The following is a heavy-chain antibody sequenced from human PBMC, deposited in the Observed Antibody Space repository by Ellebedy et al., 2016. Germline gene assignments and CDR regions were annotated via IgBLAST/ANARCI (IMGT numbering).Heavy chain of an antibody. V-gene: IGHV4-59*02. CDR2: VFNTGAN. CDR3: AKWNGAWNAFDV. Sequence: SETLSLTCNVFGGSVSSDYWNWIRRPPGKGLEWIGFVFNTGANLYNPSLKSRVTMSVDTAKRQISLRLMSVTAADTAVYYCAKWNGAWNAFDVWGLGTMVTVSS. CDR1: GGSVSSDY. J-gene: IGHJ3*01. D-gene: IGHD1-1*01.